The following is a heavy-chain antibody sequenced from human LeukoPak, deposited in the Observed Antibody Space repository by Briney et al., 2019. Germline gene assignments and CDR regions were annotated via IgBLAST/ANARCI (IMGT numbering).Heavy chain of an antibody. V-gene: IGHV3-49*04. CDR2: IRSKAYGGTT. J-gene: IGHJ4*02. CDR3: TRDSGWLRSIDY. CDR1: GFIFSTYD. D-gene: IGHD5-12*01. Sequence: GGSLRLSCAASGFIFSTYDMNWVRQAPGKGLEWVGFIRSKAYGGTTEYAASVKGRFTISRDDSKSIAYLQINSLKTEDTAVYYCTRDSGWLRSIDYWGQGTLVTVSS.